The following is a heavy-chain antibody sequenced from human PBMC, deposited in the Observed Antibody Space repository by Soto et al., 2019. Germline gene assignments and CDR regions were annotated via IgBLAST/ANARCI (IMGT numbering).Heavy chain of an antibody. J-gene: IGHJ4*02. D-gene: IGHD3-22*01. CDR1: DGSISTSSYY. Sequence: SETLSLTCTVSDGSISTSSYYWGWIRQSPGKGLEWIGTIFYTGRTYYNPSLESRVTLSVDTSKNQFSLHLTSVAAADTAVYYCTRHHPHHYDSSGYFDYWGQGALVTVSS. V-gene: IGHV4-39*01. CDR2: IFYTGRT. CDR3: TRHHPHHYDSSGYFDY.